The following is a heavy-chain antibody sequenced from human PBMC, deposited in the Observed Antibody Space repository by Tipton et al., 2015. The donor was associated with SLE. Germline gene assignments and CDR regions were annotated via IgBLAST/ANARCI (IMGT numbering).Heavy chain of an antibody. CDR2: IYYSGST. CDR1: GGSISSSSYY. J-gene: IGHJ4*02. D-gene: IGHD4-11*01. Sequence: LRLSCTVSGGSISSSSYYWGWIHQPPGKGLEWIGSIYYSGSTYYNPSLKSRVTISVDTSKNQFSLKLSSVTAADTAVYYCARSTDYSKFDYWGQGTLVTVSS. V-gene: IGHV4-39*07. CDR3: ARSTDYSKFDY.